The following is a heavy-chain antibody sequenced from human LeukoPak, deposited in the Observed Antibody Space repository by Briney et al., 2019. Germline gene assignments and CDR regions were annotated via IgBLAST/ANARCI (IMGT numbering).Heavy chain of an antibody. J-gene: IGHJ4*02. CDR1: GFTFSSYG. CDR2: IRCDGSNK. V-gene: IGHV3-30*02. D-gene: IGHD4-17*01. CDR3: AKDRDYGELGVGFDF. Sequence: GGSLRLSCAASGFTFSSYGMHWVRQAPGNGLEWVAVIRCDGSNKYYAEYVMGRFTISRDNSKNTLYLQMNSLRSEHTALYYCAKDRDYGELGVGFDFCGQGTLVTVSS.